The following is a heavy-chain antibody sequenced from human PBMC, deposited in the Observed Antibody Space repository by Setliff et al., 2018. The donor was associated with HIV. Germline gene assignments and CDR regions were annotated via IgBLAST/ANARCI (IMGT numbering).Heavy chain of an antibody. D-gene: IGHD1-26*01. CDR2: IETTGTV. J-gene: IGHJ3*02. CDR3: ARVRSQVGARAFDI. V-gene: IGHV4-4*08. CDR1: GDSIRSQF. Sequence: PSETLSLTCNLSGDSIRSQFWTWIRQTPGKGLEWIASIETTGTVNYSPSLKSRVSISLDPSRSQFSLTLRSVTAADTAVYYCARVRSQVGARAFDIWGQGTMVTVSS.